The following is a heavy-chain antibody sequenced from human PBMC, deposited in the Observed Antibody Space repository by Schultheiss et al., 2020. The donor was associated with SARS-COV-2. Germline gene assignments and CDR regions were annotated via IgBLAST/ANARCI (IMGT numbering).Heavy chain of an antibody. D-gene: IGHD4-11*01. CDR2: IYYSGST. CDR1: GGSISSYY. CDR3: ARHYSNYYGMDV. Sequence: SETLSLTCTVSGGSISSYYWSWIRQPAGKGLEWIGYIYYSGSTNYNPSLKSRVTISVDTSKNQFSLKLSSVTAADTAVYYCARHYSNYYGMDVWGQGTTVTVSS. J-gene: IGHJ6*02. V-gene: IGHV4-59*08.